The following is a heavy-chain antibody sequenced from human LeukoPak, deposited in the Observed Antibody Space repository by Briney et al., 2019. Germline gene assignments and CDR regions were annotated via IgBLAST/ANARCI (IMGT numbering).Heavy chain of an antibody. CDR2: ITSSSYI. Sequence: GGSLRLSCAASGFTFSSYSMNWVRQAPGKGLEWVSSITSSSYIYYADSVKGRFTISRDNAKNSLYLQMNSLRAEDTAVYYCARDAGYCSSTSCYYYGMDVWGQGTTVTVSS. CDR3: ARDAGYCSSTSCYYYGMDV. J-gene: IGHJ6*02. D-gene: IGHD2-2*01. CDR1: GFTFSSYS. V-gene: IGHV3-21*01.